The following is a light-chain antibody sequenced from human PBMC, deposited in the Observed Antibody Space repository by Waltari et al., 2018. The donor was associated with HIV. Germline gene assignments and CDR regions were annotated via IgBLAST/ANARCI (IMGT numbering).Light chain of an antibody. CDR1: DSDFGLYNF. CDR3: ASFTGDNTVM. CDR2: AVD. Sequence: SAVTQPASVSGLPGQSTTISCTGGDSDFGLYNFVSWYQQPSGKPPKLILYAVDRRAAGVSDRFSGSMSGNTASLTISGLRAEDEAHYYCASFTGDNTVMFGGGTEVTVL. V-gene: IGLV2-14*03. J-gene: IGLJ3*02.